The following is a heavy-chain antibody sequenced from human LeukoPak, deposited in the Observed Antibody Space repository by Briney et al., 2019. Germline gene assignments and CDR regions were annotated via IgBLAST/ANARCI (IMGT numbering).Heavy chain of an antibody. J-gene: IGHJ6*03. V-gene: IGHV1-8*03. CDR1: GYTFTSYD. D-gene: IGHD6-13*01. Sequence: ASVKVSCKXSGYTFTSYDINWVRQATGQGLEWMGWMNPNSGNTGYAQKFQGRATITRNTSISTAYMELSSLRSEDTAVYYCARDSSSWYYYYMDVWGKGTTVTVSS. CDR2: MNPNSGNT. CDR3: ARDSSSWYYYYMDV.